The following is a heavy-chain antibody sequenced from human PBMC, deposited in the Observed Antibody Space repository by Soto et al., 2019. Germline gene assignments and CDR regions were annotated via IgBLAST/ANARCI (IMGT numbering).Heavy chain of an antibody. V-gene: IGHV1-69*06. CDR1: GGTFSNYA. CDR2: IIPMYGTL. J-gene: IGHJ6*02. CDR3: AGGTYRYYYAMDV. D-gene: IGHD2-15*01. Sequence: GASVKVSCKASGGTFSNYAISWVRQAPGQGLEWMGGIIPMYGTLNYAQNFQGRVTITADRSSSTAYMELSSLRSEDTAVYYCAGGTYRYYYAMDVWGQGTTVTVSS.